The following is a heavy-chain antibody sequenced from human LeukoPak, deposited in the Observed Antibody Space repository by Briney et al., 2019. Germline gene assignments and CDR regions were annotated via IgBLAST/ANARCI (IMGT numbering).Heavy chain of an antibody. D-gene: IGHD1-26*01. CDR1: GFTFSSYA. V-gene: IGHV3-23*01. CDR3: AKGTGSSETSYYYYGMDV. Sequence: GGSLRLSCAASGFTFSSYAMSWVRQAPGKGLEWVSAISGSGGSTYYADSVKGRFTISRDSSKNTLYLQMNSLRAEDTAVYYCAKGTGSSETSYYYYGMDVWGQGTTVTVSS. J-gene: IGHJ6*02. CDR2: ISGSGGST.